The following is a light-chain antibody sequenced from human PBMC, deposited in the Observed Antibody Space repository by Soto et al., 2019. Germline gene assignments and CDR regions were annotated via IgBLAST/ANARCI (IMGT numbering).Light chain of an antibody. J-gene: IGKJ5*01. CDR2: GAS. V-gene: IGKV3-11*01. Sequence: EIVLTQSPCTLSLSPGEIATVSCRASQSVSNKLAWYQQKPGQAPRLLIYGASSRATGIPDRFSGSGSATDFTLTISSLEPEDFAVYYCQQRSSWITFGQGTRLEIK. CDR1: QSVSNK. CDR3: QQRSSWIT.